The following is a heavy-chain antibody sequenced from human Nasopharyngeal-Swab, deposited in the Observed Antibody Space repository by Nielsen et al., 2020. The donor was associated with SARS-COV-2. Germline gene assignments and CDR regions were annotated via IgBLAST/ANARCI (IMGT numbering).Heavy chain of an antibody. D-gene: IGHD3-3*01. Sequence: WIRQPPGKGLEWIGEIYHSGSTNYNPSLKSRVTISVDNSKNQFSLSLSSVTAADTAVYYCARDQLTYDFWRGINWFDPWGQGTLVTVSS. CDR2: IYHSGST. V-gene: IGHV4-4*02. CDR3: ARDQLTYDFWRGINWFDP. J-gene: IGHJ5*02.